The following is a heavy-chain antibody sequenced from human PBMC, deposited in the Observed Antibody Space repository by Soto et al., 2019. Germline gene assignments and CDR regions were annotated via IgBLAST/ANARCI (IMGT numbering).Heavy chain of an antibody. J-gene: IGHJ4*02. V-gene: IGHV3-13*01. D-gene: IGHD3-22*01. CDR2: IGTAGDT. CDR3: ARNPHSFSDYDSSGGVSFYFDY. Sequence: GGSLRLSCAASGFTFSSYDMHWVRQATGKGLEWVSAIGTAGDTYYPGSVKGRFTISRENAKNSLYLQMNSLRAEDTAVYYCARNPHSFSDYDSSGGVSFYFDYWGQGTLVT. CDR1: GFTFSSYD.